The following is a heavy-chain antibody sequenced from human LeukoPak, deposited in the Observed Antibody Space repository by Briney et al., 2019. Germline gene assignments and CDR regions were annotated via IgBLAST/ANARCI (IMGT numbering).Heavy chain of an antibody. CDR1: GGSISSYY. D-gene: IGHD3-9*01. V-gene: IGHV4-4*07. CDR3: ARARADILTGYLFDY. CDR2: IYTSGST. Sequence: SETLSLTCTVSGGSISSYYWSWIRQPAGKGLEWIGRIYTSGSTNYNPSLKSRVTISVDTSKNQFSLKLSSVTAADTAVYYCARARADILTGYLFDYWGQGTLVTVSS. J-gene: IGHJ4*02.